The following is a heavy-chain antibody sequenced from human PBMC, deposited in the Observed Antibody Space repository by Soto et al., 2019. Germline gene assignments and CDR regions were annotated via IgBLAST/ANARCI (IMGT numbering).Heavy chain of an antibody. D-gene: IGHD2-15*01. CDR2: ISGSAAST. Sequence: EVHLLESGGDLVHPGGSLRLSCAASGFTFSNYAMRWVRQAPGKGLDWVSGISGSAASTFYADSVKGRFTISRDNSKNTLYLQMNSLRAEDTAVYYCAKWTGRYCSGGRCYLDAPFDYWGQGTLVTVSS. CDR3: AKWTGRYCSGGRCYLDAPFDY. J-gene: IGHJ4*02. CDR1: GFTFSNYA. V-gene: IGHV3-23*01.